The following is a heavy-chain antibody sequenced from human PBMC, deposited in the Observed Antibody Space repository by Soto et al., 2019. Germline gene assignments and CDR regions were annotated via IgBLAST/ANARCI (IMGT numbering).Heavy chain of an antibody. CDR2: ISVSGSIR. Sequence: EVQLVESGGGLVQPGGSLRLSCAASGFTFSTYSMNWVRQAPGKGLEWVAFISVSGSIRYYVDSVRGRFTISRDNAKNSLFLEMNSLTDEDTAVYYCARDQYQYAPNHPYYFDYWGRGTLVAVSS. CDR1: GFTFSTYS. V-gene: IGHV3-48*02. J-gene: IGHJ4*02. D-gene: IGHD2-8*01. CDR3: ARDQYQYAPNHPYYFDY.